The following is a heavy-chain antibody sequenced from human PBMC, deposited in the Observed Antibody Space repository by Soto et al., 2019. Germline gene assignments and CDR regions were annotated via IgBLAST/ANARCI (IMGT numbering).Heavy chain of an antibody. Sequence: ASVKVSCKASGFTFTSSAVQWVRQARGQRLEWIGWIVVGSGNTDYAQKFQERVTITRDRSTSAAYMELRSLRSEDTAVYYCAATTPHSSSWPPLPHGTHVWGPGTT. CDR3: AATTPHSSSWPPLPHGTHV. CDR1: GFTFTSSA. J-gene: IGHJ6*02. V-gene: IGHV1-58*01. D-gene: IGHD6-13*01. CDR2: IVVGSGNT.